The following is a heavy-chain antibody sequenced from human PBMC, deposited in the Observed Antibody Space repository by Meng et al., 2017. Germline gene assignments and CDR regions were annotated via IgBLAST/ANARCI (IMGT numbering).Heavy chain of an antibody. CDR3: ARGRWRGNRFDP. Sequence: QVQLRQWGPGLLKPSEALSLTCAVYGGSFSGYYWSWIRQPPGKGLEWIGEINHSGSTNYNPSLKSRVTISVDTSKNQFSLKLSSVTAADTAVYYCARGRWRGNRFDPWGQGTLVTVSS. CDR2: INHSGST. CDR1: GGSFSGYY. D-gene: IGHD3-10*01. J-gene: IGHJ5*02. V-gene: IGHV4-34*01.